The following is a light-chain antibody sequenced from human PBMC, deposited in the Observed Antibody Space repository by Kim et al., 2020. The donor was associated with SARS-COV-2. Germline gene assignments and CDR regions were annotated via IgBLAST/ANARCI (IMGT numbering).Light chain of an antibody. V-gene: IGLV3-1*01. J-gene: IGLJ1*01. Sequence: SYELTQPPSVSVSPGQTASITCSGYKLGDKYVSWYQQKPGQSPVVVIYQDNQWPSGIPERFSGSNSGNTATLTISGTQAMDEADYYCQAWDSGTQNYVFG. CDR2: QDN. CDR1: KLGDKY. CDR3: QAWDSGTQNYV.